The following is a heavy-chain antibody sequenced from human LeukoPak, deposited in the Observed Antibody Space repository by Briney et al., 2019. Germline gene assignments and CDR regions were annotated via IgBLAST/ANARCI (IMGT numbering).Heavy chain of an antibody. CDR1: GGTFSSYA. J-gene: IGHJ4*02. CDR3: ARGYSYGYEFPSGY. D-gene: IGHD5-18*01. V-gene: IGHV1-69*01. CDR2: IIPIFGTA. Sequence: GSSVKVSCKASGGTFSSYAISWVRQAPGQGLEWMGGIIPIFGTANYAQKFQGRVAITADESTSTAYMELSSLRSEDTAVYYCARGYSYGYEFPSGYWGQGTLVTVSS.